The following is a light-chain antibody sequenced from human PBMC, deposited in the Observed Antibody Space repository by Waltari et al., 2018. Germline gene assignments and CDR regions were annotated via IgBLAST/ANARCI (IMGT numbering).Light chain of an antibody. J-gene: IGLJ2*01. CDR3: AAWDDSLSGVV. CDR2: YDD. V-gene: IGLV1-36*01. CDR1: SSNIGNNA. Sequence: QSVLTQPPSVSEAPRQRVTISCSGSSSNIGNNAVNWYQQLPGKAPKLLLYYDDLLPSGVSDRFSGSKSGTSASLAISGLQSEDEADYYCAAWDDSLSGVVFGGGAKLTVL.